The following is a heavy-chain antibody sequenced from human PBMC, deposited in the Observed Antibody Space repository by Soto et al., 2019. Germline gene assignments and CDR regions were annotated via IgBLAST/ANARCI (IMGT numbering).Heavy chain of an antibody. J-gene: IGHJ4*02. D-gene: IGHD3-22*01. CDR1: GGTFSRHA. CDR3: ARGWGYDSNDYYYAY. Sequence: QVQLVQSGAEVRKPGSSVKVSCKASGGTFSRHAISWVRQAPGQGLEWMGGIIPIFGTANHAQKFQGRVTIIADESPSTGYMEWSSLRSEDTAMYYCARGWGYDSNDYYYAYWGQGTLVIVSS. V-gene: IGHV1-69*01. CDR2: IIPIFGTA.